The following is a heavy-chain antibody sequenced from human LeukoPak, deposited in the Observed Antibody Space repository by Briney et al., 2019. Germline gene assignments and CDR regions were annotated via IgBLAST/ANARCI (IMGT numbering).Heavy chain of an antibody. CDR1: GFTFSSYA. J-gene: IGHJ4*02. CDR2: ISYDGSNK. CDR3: AKAGWSDY. Sequence: GGSLRLSCAASGFTFSSYAMHWVRQAPGKGLEWVAVISYDGSNKYYADSVKGRFTISRDNSKNTLYLQMNSLRAEDTAVYYCAKAGWSDYWGQGTLVTVSS. D-gene: IGHD6-19*01. V-gene: IGHV3-30-3*01.